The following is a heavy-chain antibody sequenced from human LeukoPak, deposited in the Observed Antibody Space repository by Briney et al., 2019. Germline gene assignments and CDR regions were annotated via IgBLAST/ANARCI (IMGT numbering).Heavy chain of an antibody. CDR1: GGSISSGNW. CDR2: IYHSGST. D-gene: IGHD2-15*01. CDR3: ASRYCSGGSCYDY. V-gene: IGHV4-4*02. Sequence: SETLSLTCAVSGGSISSGNWWNWVRQSPGKGLEGIGEIYHSGSTNYNPSLKSRVTISVDTSKNQFSLKLSSVTAADTAVYYCASRYCSGGSCYDYWGQGTLVTVSS. J-gene: IGHJ4*02.